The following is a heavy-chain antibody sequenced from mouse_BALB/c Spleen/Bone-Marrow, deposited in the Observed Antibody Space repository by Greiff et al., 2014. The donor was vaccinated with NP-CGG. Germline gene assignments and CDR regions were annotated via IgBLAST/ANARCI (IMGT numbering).Heavy chain of an antibody. Sequence: VQLQPPGAELVKPGASVKLSCTASGFNIKDTYMHWVKQRPEQGLEWIGRIDPANGNTKYDPKFQGKATITADTSSNTAYLQLSSLTSEDTAVNYCASYYNGSSTFAYWGQGTLVTVSA. V-gene: IGHV14-3*02. CDR1: GFNIKDTY. D-gene: IGHD1-1*01. CDR3: ASYYNGSSTFAY. CDR2: IDPANGNT. J-gene: IGHJ3*01.